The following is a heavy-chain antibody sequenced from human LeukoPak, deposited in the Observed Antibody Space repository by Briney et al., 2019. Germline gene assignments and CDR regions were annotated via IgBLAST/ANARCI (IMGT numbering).Heavy chain of an antibody. CDR3: AREGYCSSTSCYIP. V-gene: IGHV4-31*03. D-gene: IGHD2-2*02. CDR2: IYYSGST. CDR1: GGCISGGVYY. Sequence: SETVSLNCSVSGGCISGGVYYWSGIFQHPGKGLEWIGYIYYSGSTYYNPSLKSRVTISVDTSKNQFSLKLSSVTAADTAVYYCAREGYCSSTSCYIPWGQGTLVTVSS. J-gene: IGHJ5*02.